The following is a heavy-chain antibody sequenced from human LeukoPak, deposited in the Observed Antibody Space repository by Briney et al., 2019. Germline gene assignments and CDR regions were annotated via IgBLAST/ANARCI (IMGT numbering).Heavy chain of an antibody. V-gene: IGHV1-2*02. D-gene: IGHD3/OR15-3a*01. CDR1: GYTFTCYY. CDR2: RNPNSGGP. Sequence: GASVKVSCKASGYTFTCYYMHWVRQAPGQGLEWRGWRNPNSGGPTYEQKFTGRVTMTRDTSISTANMELSRLRSDDTAVYYCAREGLVIWFDHWGQGTLVTVSS. J-gene: IGHJ5*02. CDR3: AREGLVIWFDH.